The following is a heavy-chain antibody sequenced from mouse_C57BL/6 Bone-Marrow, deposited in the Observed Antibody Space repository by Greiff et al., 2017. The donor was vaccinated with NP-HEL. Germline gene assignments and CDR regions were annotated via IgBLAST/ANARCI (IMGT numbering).Heavy chain of an antibody. D-gene: IGHD1-1*01. Sequence: QVQLKQSGPGLVAPSQSLSFTCTVSGFSLTSYGVSWVRQPPGKGLEWLGVIWGDGSTNYHSALISRLSISKDNSNSQVFLKLNSLQTDDTATDYCAKGGLYYYGSSYYAMDYWGQGTSVTVSA. J-gene: IGHJ4*01. V-gene: IGHV2-3*01. CDR1: GFSLTSYG. CDR2: IWGDGST. CDR3: AKGGLYYYGSSYYAMDY.